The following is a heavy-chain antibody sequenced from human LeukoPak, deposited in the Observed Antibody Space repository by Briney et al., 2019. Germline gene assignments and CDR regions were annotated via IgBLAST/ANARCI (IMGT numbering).Heavy chain of an antibody. CDR1: GYTFTSYG. V-gene: IGHV1-18*01. CDR2: ISAYNGNT. Sequence: ASVKASCKASGYTFTSYGISWVRQAPGQGLEWMGWISAYNGNTNYAQKLQGRVTMTTDTSTSTAYMELRSLRSDDTAVYYCARVSLWIPPAGCAFDIWGQGTMVTVSS. D-gene: IGHD2-21*01. J-gene: IGHJ3*02. CDR3: ARVSLWIPPAGCAFDI.